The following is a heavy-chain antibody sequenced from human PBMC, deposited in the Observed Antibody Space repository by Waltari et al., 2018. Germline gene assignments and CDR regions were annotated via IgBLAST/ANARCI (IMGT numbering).Heavy chain of an antibody. CDR1: GGSFSGYY. CDR3: ARGQGIAVAGGFDP. Sequence: QVQLQQWGAGLLKPSETLSLTCAVYGGSFSGYYWSWIRQPPGKGLEWIGEINHSGSTTYNPSRKSRVTISVDTSKNQFSLKLSSVTAADTAVYYCARGQGIAVAGGFDPWGQGTLVTVSS. D-gene: IGHD6-19*01. CDR2: INHSGST. V-gene: IGHV4-34*01. J-gene: IGHJ5*02.